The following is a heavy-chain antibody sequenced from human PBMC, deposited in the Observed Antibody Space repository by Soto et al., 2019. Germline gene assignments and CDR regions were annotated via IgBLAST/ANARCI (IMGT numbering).Heavy chain of an antibody. CDR2: ISGSGGST. CDR1: GFTFSSYA. D-gene: IGHD2-15*01. CDR3: AKDPRECSGGSCYQDPGY. V-gene: IGHV3-23*01. Sequence: PGGSLRLSCAASGFTFSSYAMSWVRQAPGKGLEWVSAISGSGGSTYYADSVKGRFTISRDNSKNTPYLQMNSLRAEDTAVYYCAKDPRECSGGSCYQDPGYWGQGTLVTVSS. J-gene: IGHJ4*02.